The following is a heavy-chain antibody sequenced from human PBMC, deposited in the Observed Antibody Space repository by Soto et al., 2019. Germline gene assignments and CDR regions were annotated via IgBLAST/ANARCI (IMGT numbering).Heavy chain of an antibody. CDR3: ARKKQKGMTMVRGVMPPRYYGMDV. V-gene: IGHV1-18*01. J-gene: IGHJ6*02. D-gene: IGHD3-10*01. Sequence: ASVKVSCKASGYTFTSYGISWVRQAPGQGLEWMGWISAYNGNTNYAQKLQGRVTMTTDTSTSTAYMELRSLRSDDTAVYYCARKKQKGMTMVRGVMPPRYYGMDVWGQGTTVTVSS. CDR1: GYTFTSYG. CDR2: ISAYNGNT.